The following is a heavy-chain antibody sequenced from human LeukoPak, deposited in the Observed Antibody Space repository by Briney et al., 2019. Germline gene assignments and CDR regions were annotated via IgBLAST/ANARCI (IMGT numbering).Heavy chain of an antibody. J-gene: IGHJ4*02. CDR1: GFTFNSYW. CDR3: AKEGSSSWYPAY. D-gene: IGHD6-13*01. V-gene: IGHV3-23*01. Sequence: TGGSLRLSCAASGFTFNSYWMNWVRQAPGKGLEWVSAISGSGGRTYYADSVKGRFTISRDNSKNTLYLQMNSLRAEDTAVYYCAKEGSSSWYPAYWGQGTLVTVSS. CDR2: ISGSGGRT.